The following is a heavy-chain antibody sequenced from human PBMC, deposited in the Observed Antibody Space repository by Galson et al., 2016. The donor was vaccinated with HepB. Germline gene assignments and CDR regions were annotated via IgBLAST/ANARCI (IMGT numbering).Heavy chain of an antibody. V-gene: IGHV2-5*02. Sequence: ALVKPTQTLTLTCTFSGFSPSTSGVGVGWIRQPPGKALEWLALIYWDDDKRYSPSLKSRLTITKDTSKNQVVLTMTNMDPVDTATYYCALSILTGWWKRPRFDPWGQGTLVTVSS. J-gene: IGHJ5*02. D-gene: IGHD3-9*01. CDR2: IYWDDDK. CDR1: GFSPSTSGVG. CDR3: ALSILTGWWKRPRFDP.